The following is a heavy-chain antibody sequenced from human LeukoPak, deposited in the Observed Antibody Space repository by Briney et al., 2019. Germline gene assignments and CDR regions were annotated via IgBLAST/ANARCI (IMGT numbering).Heavy chain of an antibody. CDR3: ARAPGYCSSTSCSGYYYYFYYMDV. Sequence: GGSLRLSCAASGFTFSSYSMSWVRQAPGKGLEWVSSISSSSSYIYYADSVKGRFTISRDNAKNSLYLQMNSLRAEDTAVYYCARAPGYCSSTSCSGYYYYFYYMDVWGKGTTVTVSS. CDR1: GFTFSSYS. V-gene: IGHV3-21*01. D-gene: IGHD2-2*01. CDR2: ISSSSSYI. J-gene: IGHJ6*03.